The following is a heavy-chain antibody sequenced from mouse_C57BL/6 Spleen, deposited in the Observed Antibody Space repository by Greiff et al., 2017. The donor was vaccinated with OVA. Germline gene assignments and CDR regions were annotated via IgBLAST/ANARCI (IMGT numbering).Heavy chain of an antibody. J-gene: IGHJ1*03. D-gene: IGHD2-3*01. CDR1: GFTFSSYA. V-gene: IGHV5-9-1*02. CDR2: ISSGGDYI. CDR3: TRGDGYPLYFDV. Sequence: EVQLVESGEGLVKPGGSLKLSCAASGFTFSSYAMSWVRQTPEKRLEWVAYISSGGDYIYYADTVKGRFTITRDNARNTLYLQMSSLKSEDTAVYYCTRGDGYPLYFDVWGTGTTVTVSS.